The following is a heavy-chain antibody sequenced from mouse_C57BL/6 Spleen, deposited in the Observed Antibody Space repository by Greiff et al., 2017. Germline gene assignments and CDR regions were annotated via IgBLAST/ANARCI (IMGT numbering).Heavy chain of an antibody. CDR1: GYAFSSYW. CDR3: ARDGLGQGPFDY. J-gene: IGHJ2*01. D-gene: IGHD4-1*01. V-gene: IGHV1-80*01. CDR2: IYPGDGDT. Sequence: LEESGAELVKPGASVKISCKASGYAFSSYWMNWVKQRPGKGLEWIGQIYPGDGDTNYNGKFKGKATMTADKSSSTAYMQLSSLTSEDSAVYFCARDGLGQGPFDYWGQGTTLTVSS.